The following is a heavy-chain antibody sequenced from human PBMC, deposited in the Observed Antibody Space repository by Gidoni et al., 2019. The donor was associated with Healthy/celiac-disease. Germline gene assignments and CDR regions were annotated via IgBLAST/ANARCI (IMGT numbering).Heavy chain of an antibody. Sequence: EVQLVESGGGLVQPGRSLSLSCAASGFPFDDYAMHWVRQAPGKGLEWVSGISWNSGSIGYADSVKGRFTSSRDNAKNSLYLQMNSLRAEDTALYYCAKLPVAEPFDYWGQGTLVTVSS. CDR3: AKLPVAEPFDY. CDR2: ISWNSGSI. V-gene: IGHV3-9*01. CDR1: GFPFDDYA. J-gene: IGHJ4*02.